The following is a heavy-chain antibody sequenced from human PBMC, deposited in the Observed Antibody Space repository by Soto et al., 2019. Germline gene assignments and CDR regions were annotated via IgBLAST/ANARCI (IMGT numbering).Heavy chain of an antibody. CDR3: PREGPGIYYDNSFDS. J-gene: IGHJ4*02. D-gene: IGHD3-10*01. CDR2: IYYSGST. V-gene: IGHV4-31*03. Sequence: SETLSLTCTVSGGSISSGGYYWSWIRQHPGKGLEWIGYIYYSGSTYYNPSLKSRVTISVDTSKNQFSLKLSSVTAADTAVYYGPREGPGIYYDNSFDSWAQGTLVTVPS. CDR1: GGSISSGGYY.